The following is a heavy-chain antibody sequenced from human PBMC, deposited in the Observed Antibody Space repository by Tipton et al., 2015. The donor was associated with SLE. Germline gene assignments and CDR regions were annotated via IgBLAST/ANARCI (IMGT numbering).Heavy chain of an antibody. Sequence: SLRLSCAASGFTFSSYGMHWVRQAPGKGLEWVAVISYDGSNKYYADSVKGRFTISRDNSKNTLYLQMNSLRAEDTAVYYCASLLTGDGRTDWGQGTLVTVS. V-gene: IGHV3-30*19. J-gene: IGHJ4*02. CDR3: ASLLTGDGRTD. D-gene: IGHD7-27*01. CDR1: GFTFSSYG. CDR2: ISYDGSNK.